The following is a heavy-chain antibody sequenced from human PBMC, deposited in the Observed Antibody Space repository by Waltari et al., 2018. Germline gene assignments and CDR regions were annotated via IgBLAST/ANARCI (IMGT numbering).Heavy chain of an antibody. CDR1: GGSISSGSYY. J-gene: IGHJ4*02. CDR2: IYTSGST. V-gene: IGHV4-61*02. CDR3: ARGATPTFDY. Sequence: QVQLQESGPGLVKPSQTLSLTCTVSGGSISSGSYYWSWIRQPAGKGLEWIGRIYTSGSTNYNPSLKSRVTISVDTSKNQFSLKLSSVTAADTAVYYCARGATPTFDYWGQGTLVTVSS.